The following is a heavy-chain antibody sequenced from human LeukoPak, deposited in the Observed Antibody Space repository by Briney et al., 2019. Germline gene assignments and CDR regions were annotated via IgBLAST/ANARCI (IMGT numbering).Heavy chain of an antibody. CDR2: IYPGDSDT. J-gene: IGHJ4*02. Sequence: GASLQISCKGSGYIFTTYWIGWVRQLPGKGLEWVGIIYPGDSDTRYSPSFQGQVTISADKSISTAYLQWSCLKASDTAVYYCARVEMATIGRGYYFDYWGQGTLVTVSS. CDR3: ARVEMATIGRGYYFDY. D-gene: IGHD5-24*01. V-gene: IGHV5-51*01. CDR1: GYIFTTYW.